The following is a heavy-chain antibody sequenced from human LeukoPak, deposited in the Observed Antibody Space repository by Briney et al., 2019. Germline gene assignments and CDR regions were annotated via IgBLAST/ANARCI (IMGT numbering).Heavy chain of an antibody. Sequence: ETLSLTCSVSGGSISSSSYYWGWVRQAPGKGLEWVSSMTSNNHVYYADSVKGRFTISRDNAKTSLYLQMSSLRAEDTAVYYCARDLDFWSGYQDYWGQGTLVTVSS. V-gene: IGHV3-69-1*01. CDR2: MTSNNHV. J-gene: IGHJ4*02. D-gene: IGHD3-3*01. CDR1: GGSISSSSYY. CDR3: ARDLDFWSGYQDY.